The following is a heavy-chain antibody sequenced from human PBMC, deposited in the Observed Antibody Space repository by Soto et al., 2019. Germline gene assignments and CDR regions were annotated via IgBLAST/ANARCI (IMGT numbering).Heavy chain of an antibody. CDR2: IYYSGST. Sequence: PSETLSLTCTVSGGSISSYYWSWIRQPPGKGLEWIGYIYYSGSTNYNPSLKSRVTISVDTSKNQFSLKLSSVTAADTAVYYCARTVVPAALFSDYYYYMDVWGKGTTVTVS. V-gene: IGHV4-59*01. J-gene: IGHJ6*03. D-gene: IGHD2-2*01. CDR3: ARTVVPAALFSDYYYYMDV. CDR1: GGSISSYY.